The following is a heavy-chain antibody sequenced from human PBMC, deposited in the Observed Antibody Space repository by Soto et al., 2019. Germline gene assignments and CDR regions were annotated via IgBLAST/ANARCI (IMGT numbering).Heavy chain of an antibody. Sequence: SETLSVTCTVSGGSISSYYLSWIRQPPGKGLEWIGYIYYSGSTNYNPSLKSRVTISVDTSKNQFSLKLSSVTAADTAVYYCAGGAYCSSTSCYIIGHYYYYMDVWGKGTTVTVSS. CDR2: IYYSGST. D-gene: IGHD2-2*02. J-gene: IGHJ6*03. V-gene: IGHV4-59*01. CDR1: GGSISSYY. CDR3: AGGAYCSSTSCYIIGHYYYYMDV.